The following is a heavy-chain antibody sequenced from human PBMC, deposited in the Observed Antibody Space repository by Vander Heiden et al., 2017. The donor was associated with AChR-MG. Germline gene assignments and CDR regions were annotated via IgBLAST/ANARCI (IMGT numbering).Heavy chain of an antibody. V-gene: IGHV2-5*01. CDR2: IYWNDDK. CDR3: AHALRTYSTLTGSFEGYFDL. D-gene: IGHD3-9*01. Sequence: QITLKESGPILVKPTQSLTLTCTFSGFSLRTSGVGVGWIRQPPGKALEWLAVIYWNDDKRYSPSLNNRLTVTKEPSRNRVVLTVTNVDPLDTSTYFCAHALRTYSTLTGSFEGYFDLWGRGTLVTVSS. CDR1: GFSLRTSGVG. J-gene: IGHJ2*01.